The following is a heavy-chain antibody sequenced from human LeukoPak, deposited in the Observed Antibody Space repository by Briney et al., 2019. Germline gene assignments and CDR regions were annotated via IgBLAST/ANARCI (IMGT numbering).Heavy chain of an antibody. CDR1: GGSMSSYY. Sequence: SETLPLTCTVSGGSMSSYYWSWIRQPPGKGLECIAYIYYSDSTNYNPSLKSRVTVSVDTSKNQFSLKLSSVTAADTAVYYCARFPGGAEYRHYYYMDVWGTGTTVTVSS. V-gene: IGHV4-59*01. D-gene: IGHD1-14*01. CDR2: IYYSDST. CDR3: ARFPGGAEYRHYYYMDV. J-gene: IGHJ6*03.